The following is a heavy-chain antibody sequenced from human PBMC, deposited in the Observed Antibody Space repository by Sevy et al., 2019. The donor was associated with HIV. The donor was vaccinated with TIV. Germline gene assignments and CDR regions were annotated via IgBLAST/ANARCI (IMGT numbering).Heavy chain of an antibody. D-gene: IGHD2-15*01. V-gene: IGHV3-49*04. CDR3: TRVMDIVVVVAATPSGDY. J-gene: IGHJ4*02. Sequence: GGSLRLSCTASGFTFGDYAMSWVRQAPGKGLEWVGFIRSKAYGGTTEYAASGKGRFTISRDDSKSIAYLQMNSLKTEDTAGYYCTRVMDIVVVVAATPSGDYWGQGTLVTVSS. CDR2: IRSKAYGGTT. CDR1: GFTFGDYA.